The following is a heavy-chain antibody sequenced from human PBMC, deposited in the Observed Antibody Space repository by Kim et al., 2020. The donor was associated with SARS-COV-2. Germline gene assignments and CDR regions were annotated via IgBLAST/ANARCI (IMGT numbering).Heavy chain of an antibody. CDR3: ARDGTYGDYGNFDY. CDR1: GFTFSSYA. CDR2: ISYDGSNK. Sequence: GGSLRLSCAASGFTFSSYAMHWVRQAPGKGLEWVAVISYDGSNKYYADSVKGRFTISRDNSKNTLYLQMNSLRAEDTAVYYCARDGTYGDYGNFDYWGQGTLVTVSS. D-gene: IGHD4-17*01. V-gene: IGHV3-30*04. J-gene: IGHJ4*02.